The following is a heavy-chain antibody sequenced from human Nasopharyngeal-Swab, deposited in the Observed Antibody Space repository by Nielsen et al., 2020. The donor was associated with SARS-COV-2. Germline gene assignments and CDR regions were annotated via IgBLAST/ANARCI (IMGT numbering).Heavy chain of an antibody. CDR2: IYYTGST. D-gene: IGHD5-12*01. Sequence: SETLSLTCTVSGGSISPYYWGWIRQPPGKGLEWIGYIYYTGSTNYNPSLKSRLTISVDTSKNQLSLKLNSVTAADTAVYYCAKIEWQSVRWFDRWGQGTLVTVSS. V-gene: IGHV4-59*08. J-gene: IGHJ5*02. CDR3: AKIEWQSVRWFDR. CDR1: GGSISPYY.